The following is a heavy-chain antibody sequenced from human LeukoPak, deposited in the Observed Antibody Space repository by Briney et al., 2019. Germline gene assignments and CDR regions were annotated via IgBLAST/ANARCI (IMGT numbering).Heavy chain of an antibody. V-gene: IGHV3-53*01. Sequence: HPGGSLRLSCAASGFTINTNYMNWVRQAPGRGLEWLSVIYPGGVTKYAESVKGRFTVSRDIAKNTVYLEMNDLRAEDTALYYCAREIGYYFDSDDSRLRGRLDVWGKGTSVTVSS. CDR3: AREIGYYFDSDDSRLRGRLDV. CDR2: IYPGGVT. D-gene: IGHD3-22*01. CDR1: GFTINTNY. J-gene: IGHJ6*04.